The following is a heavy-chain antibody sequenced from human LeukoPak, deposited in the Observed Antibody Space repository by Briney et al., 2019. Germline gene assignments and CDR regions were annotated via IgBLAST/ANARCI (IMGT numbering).Heavy chain of an antibody. CDR2: IYHSGGT. V-gene: IGHV4-4*02. J-gene: IGHJ4*02. D-gene: IGHD6-19*01. Sequence: PSETLSLTCAVSGDSINSFDWWSWVRQSPARGLEWIGEIYHSGGTNYNPSLKSRVTISIDKSKNQFSLKLSSVTAADTAVYYCARGHSSGWYGFDYWGQGTLVTVSS. CDR3: ARGHSSGWYGFDY. CDR1: GDSINSFDW.